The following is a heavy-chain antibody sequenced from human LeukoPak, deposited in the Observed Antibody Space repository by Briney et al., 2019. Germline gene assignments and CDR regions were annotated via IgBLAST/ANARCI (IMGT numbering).Heavy chain of an antibody. V-gene: IGHV3-33*06. CDR1: GFTFSSYG. Sequence: PGRSLRLSCAASGFTFSSYGMHWVRQAPGKGLEWVAVMWYDGSNKYYADSVKGRFTISRDNSKNTLYLQMNSLRAEDTAVYYCAKGAVASYFDYWGQGTLVTVSS. D-gene: IGHD6-19*01. J-gene: IGHJ4*02. CDR3: AKGAVASYFDY. CDR2: MWYDGSNK.